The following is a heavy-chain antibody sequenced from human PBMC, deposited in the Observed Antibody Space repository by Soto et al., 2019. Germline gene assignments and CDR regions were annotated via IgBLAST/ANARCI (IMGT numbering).Heavy chain of an antibody. CDR2: FDPEDDET. CDR3: AAELITPHGAAAGCFDN. J-gene: IGHJ4*02. Sequence: ASVKVSCKVSGYTLTELSIHWVRQTPGKGLEWMGGFDPEDDETIYAQKFQGRVTMTEDTSTVTSYMELSSLRSEDAAVYYCAAELITPHGAAAGCFDNWGQGTLVTVSS. CDR1: GYTLTELS. V-gene: IGHV1-24*01. D-gene: IGHD6-13*01.